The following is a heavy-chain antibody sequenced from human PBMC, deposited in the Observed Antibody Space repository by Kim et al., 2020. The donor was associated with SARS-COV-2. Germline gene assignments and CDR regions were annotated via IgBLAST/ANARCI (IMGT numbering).Heavy chain of an antibody. CDR3: AKDNRGRSETYYYGSGSFDY. D-gene: IGHD3-10*01. J-gene: IGHJ4*02. Sequence: GGSLRLSCAASGFTFDDYAMHWVRQAPGKGLEWVSGISWNSGSIGYADSVKGRFTISRDNAKNSLYLQMNSLRAEDTALYYCAKDNRGRSETYYYGSGSFDYWGQGTLVTVSS. CDR1: GFTFDDYA. V-gene: IGHV3-9*01. CDR2: ISWNSGSI.